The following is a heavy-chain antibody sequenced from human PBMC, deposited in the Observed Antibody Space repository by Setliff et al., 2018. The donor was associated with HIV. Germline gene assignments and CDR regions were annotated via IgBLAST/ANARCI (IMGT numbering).Heavy chain of an antibody. V-gene: IGHV5-51*01. Sequence: PGESLKISCKASGYSFTTYWIAWVRQMPGKGLEWMGIIYPADSDTKYSPSFQGQVTISADKSISTAYLQWSSLKASDTAMYYCARHKNGGYSLDNWGQGTRVTVSS. D-gene: IGHD2-15*01. CDR2: IYPADSDT. J-gene: IGHJ4*02. CDR1: GYSFTTYW. CDR3: ARHKNGGYSLDN.